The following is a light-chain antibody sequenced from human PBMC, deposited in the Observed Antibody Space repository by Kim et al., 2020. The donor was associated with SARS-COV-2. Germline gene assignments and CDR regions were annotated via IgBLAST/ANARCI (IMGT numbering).Light chain of an antibody. CDR1: QYVSNN. V-gene: IGKV3-15*01. Sequence: VSPGQRVTRSCRASQYVSNNLAWYQQKPGQTPRPLIYSMSTRATGVPDRFSGSGSGIDFTLTINSLQSEDFAAYYCQQYNNWPRIFGQGTKVDIK. J-gene: IGKJ1*01. CDR2: SMS. CDR3: QQYNNWPRI.